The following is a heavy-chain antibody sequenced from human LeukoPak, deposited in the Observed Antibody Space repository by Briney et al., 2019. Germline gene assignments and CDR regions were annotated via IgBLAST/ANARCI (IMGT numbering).Heavy chain of an antibody. CDR2: IRSDGYHT. V-gene: IGHV3-30*02. D-gene: IGHD1-26*01. CDR1: GFIFDTHD. J-gene: IGHJ4*02. CDR3: AKPSGSGVDY. Sequence: GGSLRLSCGASGFIFDTHDMHWVRQAPGKGLEWVAFIRSDGYHTYYADSVKGRFTITRDNSKNTLYLQMNSLRLEDMALYYCAKPSGSGVDYWGRGTRVTVSS.